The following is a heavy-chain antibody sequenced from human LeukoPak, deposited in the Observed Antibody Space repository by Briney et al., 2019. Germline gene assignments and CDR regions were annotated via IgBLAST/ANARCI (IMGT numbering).Heavy chain of an antibody. V-gene: IGHV3-33*01. Sequence: GGSLRLSCAASGFTFSSYGMHWVRQAPGKGLEWVAVIWNDGTNKYYGDSVKGRFTISRDNSKNTVYLQMNSLRAEDTAVYYCARDPDDYGDYSYFDYWGQGTLVTVSS. CDR2: IWNDGTNK. J-gene: IGHJ4*02. CDR1: GFTFSSYG. CDR3: ARDPDDYGDYSYFDY. D-gene: IGHD4-17*01.